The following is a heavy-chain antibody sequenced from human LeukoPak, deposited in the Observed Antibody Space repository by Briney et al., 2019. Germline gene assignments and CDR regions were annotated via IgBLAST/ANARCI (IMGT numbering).Heavy chain of an antibody. CDR3: AVGGVIVATIVNY. Sequence: KSGGSLRLSCAASGFTFSSYAMNWVRQAPGKGLEWVSFSGSSGSYTYYADSVKGRFTISRDNAKNSLYLQMNSLRAEDTAVYYCAVGGVIVATIVNYWGQGTLVTVSS. J-gene: IGHJ4*02. V-gene: IGHV3-21*01. D-gene: IGHD5-12*01. CDR2: SGSSGSYT. CDR1: GFTFSSYA.